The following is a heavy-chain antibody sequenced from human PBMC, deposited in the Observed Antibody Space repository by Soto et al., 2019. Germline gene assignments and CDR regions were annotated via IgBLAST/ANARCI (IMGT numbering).Heavy chain of an antibody. V-gene: IGHV4-30-2*01. CDR1: GGSISSGGYS. CDR3: SRAHYGDYGYGMDF. J-gene: IGHJ6*02. D-gene: IGHD4-17*01. CDR2: IYHSGTT. Sequence: SETLSLTCAVSGGSISSGGYSWSLIRQPPGKGLEWIGYIYHSGTTYYNPSLKSRVTISVDRSKNQFSLKLSSVTAADTAVYYCSRAHYGDYGYGMDFWGHGTTVTVS.